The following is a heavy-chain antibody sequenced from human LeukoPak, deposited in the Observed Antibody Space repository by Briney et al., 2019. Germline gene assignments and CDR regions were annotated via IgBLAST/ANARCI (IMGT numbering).Heavy chain of an antibody. J-gene: IGHJ4*02. D-gene: IGHD3-3*01. V-gene: IGHV3-15*01. CDR2: IKSKTDGGTT. Sequence: KTGGSLRLSCAASGFTFSNAWMSWVRQAPGKGLEWVGRIKSKTDGGTTDYAAPVKGRFTISRDDSKNTLYLQMNSLKTEDTAVYYCTTNLLRFLEWLLHRDYWGQGTLVTASS. CDR3: TTNLLRFLEWLLHRDY. CDR1: GFTFSNAW.